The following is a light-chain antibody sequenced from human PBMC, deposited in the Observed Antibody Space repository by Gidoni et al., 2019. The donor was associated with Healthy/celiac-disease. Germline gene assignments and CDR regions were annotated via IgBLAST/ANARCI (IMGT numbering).Light chain of an antibody. CDR2: AAS. V-gene: IGKV1-8*01. Sequence: AIRMTQSPSSLSASTGDRVTITCRASQGISSYLAWYQQKPGKAPKLLIYAASTLQSGVPSRFSGSGSGTDFTLTISCLQSEDFATYYCQQYYSYLEEFTFGPGTKVDIK. CDR3: QQYYSYLEEFT. CDR1: QGISSY. J-gene: IGKJ3*01.